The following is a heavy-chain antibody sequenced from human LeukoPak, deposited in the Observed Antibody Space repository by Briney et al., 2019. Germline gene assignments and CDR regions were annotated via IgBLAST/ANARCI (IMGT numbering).Heavy chain of an antibody. V-gene: IGHV3-30*18. D-gene: IGHD3-22*01. Sequence: PGGSLRLSCAASGFTFSASGIHWVRQAPGKGLEWVAVISFDGNIKFYEDSVKGRFTISRDNSNNTLYLQMNSLRAEDTAVYYCAKDMYYYDSSGPLGAFDVWGQGTMVTVSS. J-gene: IGHJ3*01. CDR3: AKDMYYYDSSGPLGAFDV. CDR1: GFTFSASG. CDR2: ISFDGNIK.